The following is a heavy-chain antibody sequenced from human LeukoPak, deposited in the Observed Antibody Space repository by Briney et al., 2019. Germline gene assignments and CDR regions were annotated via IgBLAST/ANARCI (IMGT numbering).Heavy chain of an antibody. V-gene: IGHV3-23*01. D-gene: IGHD4-17*01. CDR2: ISGSGGDT. CDR1: GFTFSNFL. CDR3: ARVGYGDYVDY. Sequence: GGSLRLSCAASGFTFSNFLMTWVRQAPGKGPEWVSAISGSGGDTYYADSVKGRFTISRDNSKNTLYLQMNSLRAEDTAVYYCARVGYGDYVDYWGQGTLVTVSS. J-gene: IGHJ4*02.